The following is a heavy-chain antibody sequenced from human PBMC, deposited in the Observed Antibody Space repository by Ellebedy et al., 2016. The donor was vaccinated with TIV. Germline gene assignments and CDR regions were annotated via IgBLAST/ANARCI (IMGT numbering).Heavy chain of an antibody. CDR1: GGTFNAYA. CDR2: IIPIFGTT. D-gene: IGHD6-19*01. J-gene: IGHJ4*02. Sequence: SVKVSXKASGGTFNAYAISWVRKAPGQGLEWIGGIIPIFGTTNYAQKFQGRVTITADELTSTAVMELSSLRSEDTAVYYCAESDGSSAWGTDYWGQGTLVTVSS. V-gene: IGHV1-69*13. CDR3: AESDGSSAWGTDY.